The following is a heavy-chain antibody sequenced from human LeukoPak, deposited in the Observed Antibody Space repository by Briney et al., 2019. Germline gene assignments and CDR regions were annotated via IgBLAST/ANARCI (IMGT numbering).Heavy chain of an antibody. CDR1: GFTFSSYW. CDR2: IKQDGSEK. J-gene: IGHJ4*02. V-gene: IGHV3-7*01. Sequence: GGSLRLSCAASGFTFSSYWMSWVRQAPGEGLEWVANIKQDGSEKYYVDSVKGRFTISRDNAKNSLYLQMNSLRAEDTAVYYCARDRGHSSGWSRDYFDYWGQGTLATVSS. CDR3: ARDRGHSSGWSRDYFDY. D-gene: IGHD6-19*01.